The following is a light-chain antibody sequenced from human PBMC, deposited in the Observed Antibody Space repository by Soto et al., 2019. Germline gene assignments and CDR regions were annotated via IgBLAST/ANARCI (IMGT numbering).Light chain of an antibody. CDR2: EVS. CDR1: QSLEYSDGNTY. Sequence: DVVMTQSPLSLPVTLGQPASISCRSSQSLEYSDGNTYLNWFQQRPGQSPRRLIYEVSNRDSGVPERFSGSGSGTDFTLNISRVEAEDVGVYYCMQGTLWPRTFGQGTKLEIK. J-gene: IGKJ2*01. CDR3: MQGTLWPRT. V-gene: IGKV2-30*01.